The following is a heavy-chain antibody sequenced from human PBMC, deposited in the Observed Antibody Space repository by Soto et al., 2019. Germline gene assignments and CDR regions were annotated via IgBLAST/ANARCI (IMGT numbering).Heavy chain of an antibody. CDR3: ARVAQYYDILTGWAFDI. CDR2: ISSSSSYI. J-gene: IGHJ3*02. V-gene: IGHV3-21*01. D-gene: IGHD3-9*01. CDR1: GFTFSSYS. Sequence: GGSLRLSCAASGFTFSSYSMNWVRQAPGKGLEWVSSISSSSSYIYYADSVKGRFTISRDNAKNSLYLQMNSLRAEDTAVYYCARVAQYYDILTGWAFDIWGQGTMVTVSS.